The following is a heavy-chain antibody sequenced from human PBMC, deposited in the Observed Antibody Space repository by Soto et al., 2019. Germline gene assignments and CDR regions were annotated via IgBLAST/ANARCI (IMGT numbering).Heavy chain of an antibody. Sequence: GGSLRLSCAASGFTFSTYTMSWVRRAPGKGLEWVSAICGNGSNPYYADSVKGRFTISRDNSKNTLYLQMNSLRAEDTAVYYCARETVVVAASYYYYMDVWGKGTTVTVSS. D-gene: IGHD2-15*01. CDR2: ICGNGSNP. CDR3: ARETVVVAASYYYYMDV. J-gene: IGHJ6*03. CDR1: GFTFSTYT. V-gene: IGHV3-23*01.